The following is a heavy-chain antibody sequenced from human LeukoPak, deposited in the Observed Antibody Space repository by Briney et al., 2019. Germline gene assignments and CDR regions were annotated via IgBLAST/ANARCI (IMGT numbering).Heavy chain of an antibody. D-gene: IGHD3-10*01. J-gene: IGHJ4*02. V-gene: IGHV4-30-4*08. CDR1: CGSISSGDYY. Sequence: SETLSLTCTFSCGSISSGDYYWRWIRQPPGTGLEWIGYIYYSGSTYYNPSLKSRVTISVDTSKNQFSLKLSSVTAADTAVYYCASSPSSGSYSFDYWGQGTLVTVSS. CDR2: IYYSGST. CDR3: ASSPSSGSYSFDY.